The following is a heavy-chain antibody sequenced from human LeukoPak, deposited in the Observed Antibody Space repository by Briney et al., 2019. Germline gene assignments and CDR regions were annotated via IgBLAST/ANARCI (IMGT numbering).Heavy chain of an antibody. V-gene: IGHV3-23*01. CDR2: ISGSGYST. J-gene: IGHJ4*02. CDR1: GFTFSSYA. CDR3: AKDFYPRYCSGGSCPFDY. Sequence: GGSLRLSCTASGFTFSSYAMSWVRQAPGKGLEWVSIISGSGYSTYYADSVKGRFTISRGNSKNTLYLQMNSLRAEDTAVYYCAKDFYPRYCSGGSCPFDYWGQGTLVTVSS. D-gene: IGHD2-15*01.